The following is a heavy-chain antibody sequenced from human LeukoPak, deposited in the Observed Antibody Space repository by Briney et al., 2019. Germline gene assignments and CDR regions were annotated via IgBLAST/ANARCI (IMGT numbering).Heavy chain of an antibody. D-gene: IGHD5-12*01. J-gene: IGHJ6*02. Sequence: SVKVSCKASGGTFSSYAISWVRQAPGQGLEWMGGIIPIFGTANYAQKFQGRVTITADESTSTAYMELSSLRSEDTAVYYCARPRGYSGYDPAPYYYYGMDVWGQGTTVTVSS. CDR2: IIPIFGTA. V-gene: IGHV1-69*13. CDR1: GGTFSSYA. CDR3: ARPRGYSGYDPAPYYYYGMDV.